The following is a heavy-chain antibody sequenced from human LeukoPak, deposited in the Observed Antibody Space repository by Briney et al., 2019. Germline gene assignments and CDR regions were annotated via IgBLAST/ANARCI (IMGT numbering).Heavy chain of an antibody. CDR2: INPNSGGT. CDR1: GYTFTGYY. D-gene: IGHD3-3*01. CDR3: ARSLLYDFWSGYPGTGFDY. J-gene: IGHJ4*02. Sequence: GASVKVSCKASGYTFTGYYMHWVRQAPGQGLEWMGWINPNSGGTNYAQKFQGRVTMTRDTSISTAYMELSSLRSEDTAVYYCARSLLYDFWSGYPGTGFDYWGQGTLVTVSS. V-gene: IGHV1-2*02.